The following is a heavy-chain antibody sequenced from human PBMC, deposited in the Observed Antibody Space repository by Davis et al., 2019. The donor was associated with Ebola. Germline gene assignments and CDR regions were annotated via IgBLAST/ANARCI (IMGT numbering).Heavy chain of an antibody. Sequence: SETLSLTCAVYGGSFSGYYWSWIRQPPGKGLEWIGEINHSGSTNYNPSLKSRVTISVDTSKNQFSLKLSSVTAADTAVYYCARIGVVVVAATIYYYYGMDVWGQGTTVTVSS. CDR2: INHSGST. CDR3: ARIGVVVVAATIYYYYGMDV. CDR1: GGSFSGYY. V-gene: IGHV4-34*01. J-gene: IGHJ6*02. D-gene: IGHD2-15*01.